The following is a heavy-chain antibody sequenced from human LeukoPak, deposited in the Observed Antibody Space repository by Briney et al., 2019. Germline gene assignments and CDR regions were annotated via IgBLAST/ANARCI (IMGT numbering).Heavy chain of an antibody. CDR3: ARDREFVSEGGYYHGMDV. CDR2: IYYSGST. J-gene: IGHJ6*02. V-gene: IGHV4-61*01. D-gene: IGHD3-10*01. CDR1: GDSINNNNYY. Sequence: SETLSLTCTVSGDSINNNNYYWSWIRQPPGKGLEWIGYIYYSGSTNYNPSLKSRVTISVDTSKSQFSLKLSSVTAADTAVYYCARDREFVSEGGYYHGMDVWGQGTTVTVSS.